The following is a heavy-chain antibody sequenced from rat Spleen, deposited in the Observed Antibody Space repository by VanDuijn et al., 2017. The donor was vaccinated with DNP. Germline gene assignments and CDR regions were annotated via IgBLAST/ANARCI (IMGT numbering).Heavy chain of an antibody. Sequence: EVKLVESGGGLVQPGRSLKLSCAASGFNFNDNWMGWVRQAPKKGLEWVATIIYDGSSTYYRDSVKGRFSLSRDNAKSTLYLQMTKLGSEDTAIYYCVREAFGVDYWGQGVMVTVSS. J-gene: IGHJ2*01. CDR3: VREAFGVDY. CDR2: IIYDGSST. V-gene: IGHV5-7*01. CDR1: GFNFNDNW. D-gene: IGHD4-3*01.